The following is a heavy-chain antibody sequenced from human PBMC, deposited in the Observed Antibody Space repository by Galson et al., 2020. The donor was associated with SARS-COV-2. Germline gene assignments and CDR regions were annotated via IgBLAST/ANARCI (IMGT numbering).Heavy chain of an antibody. CDR1: GFTFSSYA. CDR3: AREMAGRVVGYYYYGMDV. Sequence: GSLRLSCAASGFTFSSYAMHWVRQAPGKGLEWVAVISYDGSNKYYADSVKGRFTISRDNSKHTLYLQMNSLRAEDTAVYYCAREMAGRVVGYYYYGMDVWGQGTTVTVSS. V-gene: IGHV3-30*04. J-gene: IGHJ6*02. D-gene: IGHD6-19*01. CDR2: ISYDGSNK.